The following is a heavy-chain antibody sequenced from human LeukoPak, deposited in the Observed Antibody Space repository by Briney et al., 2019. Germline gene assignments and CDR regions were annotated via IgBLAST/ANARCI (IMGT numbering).Heavy chain of an antibody. CDR1: GFTFSSYS. Sequence: PGGSLRLSCAASGFTFSSYSMNWVRQAPGKGLEWVSYISSSSSTIYYADSVKGRFTISRDNAKNSLYLQMNSLRAEDTAVYYCARGAYYGSGSYGMDVWGQGTTVTVSS. D-gene: IGHD3-10*01. CDR3: ARGAYYGSGSYGMDV. V-gene: IGHV3-48*01. CDR2: ISSSSSTI. J-gene: IGHJ6*02.